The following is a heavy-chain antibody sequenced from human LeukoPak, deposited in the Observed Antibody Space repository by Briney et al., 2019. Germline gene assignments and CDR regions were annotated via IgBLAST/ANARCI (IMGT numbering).Heavy chain of an antibody. CDR2: SVVGSGNT. J-gene: IGHJ3*01. V-gene: IGHV1-58*01. Sequence: TSVKISCKASGFTFTSSAVQWGRQARGQRLEWIGWSVVGSGNTNYAQKFQERVTITRDMSTSTVYMELSSLRSEDTAVYYCAAEGRPTVVTFRKGAVDLWGQGTMVTVSP. CDR1: GFTFTSSA. CDR3: AAEGRPTVVTFRKGAVDL. D-gene: IGHD4-23*01.